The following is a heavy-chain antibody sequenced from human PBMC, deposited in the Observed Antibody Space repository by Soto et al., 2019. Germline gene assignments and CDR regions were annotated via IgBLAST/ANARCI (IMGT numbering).Heavy chain of an antibody. Sequence: GASVKVSCKASGYTFTSYDINWVRQATGQGLEWMGWMNPNSGNTGYAQKYQGRVTMTRNTSISTANIELSSLRSEDTALYYCARVLGYCSSTSCYHWFDPWGQGTLVTVSS. J-gene: IGHJ5*02. CDR2: MNPNSGNT. CDR3: ARVLGYCSSTSCYHWFDP. V-gene: IGHV1-8*01. CDR1: GYTFTSYD. D-gene: IGHD2-2*01.